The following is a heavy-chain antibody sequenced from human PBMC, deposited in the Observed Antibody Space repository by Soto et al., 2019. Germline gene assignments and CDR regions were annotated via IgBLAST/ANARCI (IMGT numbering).Heavy chain of an antibody. J-gene: IGHJ5*02. Sequence: PGGSLRLSCAASGFTFSYYSMNWVRQAPGKGLEWVSSISSSSSYISYADSVKGRFTISRDNAKNSLYLQMNSLRAEDTAVYYCARAYYDTKGYSLDPWGLGTLVTVSS. CDR3: ARAYYDTKGYSLDP. CDR1: GFTFSYYS. V-gene: IGHV3-21*01. D-gene: IGHD3-16*01. CDR2: ISSSSSYI.